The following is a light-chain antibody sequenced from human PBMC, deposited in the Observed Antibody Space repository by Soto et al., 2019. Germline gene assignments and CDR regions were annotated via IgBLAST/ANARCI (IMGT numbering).Light chain of an antibody. CDR2: GNS. CDR3: QSYDSSLSGSAV. J-gene: IGLJ2*01. Sequence: QSVLTQPPSVSGAPGQRVTISCTGSSSNIGAGYDVHWYQQLPGTAPKLLIYGNSNRPSGVPDRFSGSKSGTSASLAITGRQAEDEADYDGQSYDSSLSGSAVFGGGTKLTVL. V-gene: IGLV1-40*01. CDR1: SSNIGAGYD.